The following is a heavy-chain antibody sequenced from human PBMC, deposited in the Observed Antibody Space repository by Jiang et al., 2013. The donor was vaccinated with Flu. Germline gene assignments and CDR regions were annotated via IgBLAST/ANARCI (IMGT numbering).Heavy chain of an antibody. D-gene: IGHD3-10*01. Sequence: GAEVKKPGASVKVSCRASGYAFTSYDINWVRQATGHGLEWMGWMNPNSGGTNYAQKFQGRVTMTRDTSISTAYMELSRLRSDDTAVYYCARDGAFGEFYFDYWGQGTLVTVSS. CDR1: GYAFTSYD. CDR3: ARDGAFGEFYFDY. J-gene: IGHJ4*02. V-gene: IGHV1-2*02. CDR2: MNPNSGGT.